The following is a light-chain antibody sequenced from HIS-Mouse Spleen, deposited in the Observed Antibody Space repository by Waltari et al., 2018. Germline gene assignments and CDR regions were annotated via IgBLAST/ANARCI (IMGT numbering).Light chain of an antibody. CDR2: EDN. J-gene: IGLJ3*02. CDR3: QSYDSSNWV. Sequence: NFMLTQPHSVSESPGKTVTISCTGSSGSIASNYVQWYQQQPGSAPPTVIYEDNQRPAGIPARFSGSIDSSSHSASLTISGLKTEDEADYYCQSYDSSNWVFGGGTKLTVL. CDR1: SGSIASNY. V-gene: IGLV6-57*02.